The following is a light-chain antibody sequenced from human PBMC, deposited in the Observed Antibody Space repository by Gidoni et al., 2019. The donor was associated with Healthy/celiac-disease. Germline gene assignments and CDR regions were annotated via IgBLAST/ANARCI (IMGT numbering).Light chain of an antibody. CDR2: GNS. CDR3: QSYDSSLSGSVV. Sequence: QPVLTQPPSVSGPPGQRVTISCTGSSSNIGAGYDVHWYQQLPGTAPKLLIYGNSNRPSAVPDRFSGSKSGTSASLAITGLQAEDEADYYCQSYDSSLSGSVVFGGGTKLTV. CDR1: SSNIGAGYD. V-gene: IGLV1-40*01. J-gene: IGLJ2*01.